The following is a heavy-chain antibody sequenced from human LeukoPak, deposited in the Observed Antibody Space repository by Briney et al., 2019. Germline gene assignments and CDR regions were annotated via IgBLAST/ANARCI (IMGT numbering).Heavy chain of an antibody. D-gene: IGHD5-18*01. Sequence: SETLSLTCAVHDGSFSGFYWSWIRQPPGKGLEWIGEINHSGSTNYNPSPKSRVTISEDTSKNQFSLRLTSITAADTAVYYCASDSYGFSFDIWGQGTMVTVSS. V-gene: IGHV4-34*01. CDR1: DGSFSGFY. CDR3: ASDSYGFSFDI. J-gene: IGHJ3*02. CDR2: INHSGST.